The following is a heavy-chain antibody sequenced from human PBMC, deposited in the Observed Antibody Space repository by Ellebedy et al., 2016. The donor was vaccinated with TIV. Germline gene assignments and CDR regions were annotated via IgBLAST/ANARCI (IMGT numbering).Heavy chain of an antibody. Sequence: GESLKISCGASGFTFSIAGMTWVRQAPGKGLEWVATIDFSGTGTYYADSVKGRFIISRDNTKNLVFLQMNSLGVEDTAVYYCARDGIEWSRDHWGQGTLVTVSS. CDR2: IDFSGTGT. CDR3: ARDGIEWSRDH. CDR1: GFTFSIAG. V-gene: IGHV3-21*06. J-gene: IGHJ4*02. D-gene: IGHD3-3*01.